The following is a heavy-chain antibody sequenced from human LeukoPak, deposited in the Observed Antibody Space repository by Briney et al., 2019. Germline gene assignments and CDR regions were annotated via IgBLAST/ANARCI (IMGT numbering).Heavy chain of an antibody. Sequence: GGSLRLSCAASGFTLSDYYMSWIRQAPGKGLVWVSYSSSSGSTIYYADSVKGRFAISRDNAKNSLYLQMNSLRAEDTAVYYCARRRDFIDYWGQGTLVTVSS. CDR1: GFTLSDYY. D-gene: IGHD3/OR15-3a*01. J-gene: IGHJ4*02. CDR3: ARRRDFIDY. CDR2: SSSSGSTI. V-gene: IGHV3-11*01.